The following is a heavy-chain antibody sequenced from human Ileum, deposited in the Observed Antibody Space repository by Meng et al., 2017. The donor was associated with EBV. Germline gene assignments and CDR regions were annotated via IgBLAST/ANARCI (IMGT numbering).Heavy chain of an antibody. J-gene: IGHJ4*02. D-gene: IGHD3-22*01. CDR1: GGSISRSDW. CDR3: ASSDYYRSDY. V-gene: IGHV4-4*02. CDR2: TSHSGST. Sequence: VQRQESGPGLVKPSETLSLTGAVSGGSISRSDWWSWVRQPPGKGLEWIGETSHSGSTNYSPSLKSRVTISLDKSKNQLSLKLNSVTAADTAVYYCASSDYYRSDYWGQGTLVTVSS.